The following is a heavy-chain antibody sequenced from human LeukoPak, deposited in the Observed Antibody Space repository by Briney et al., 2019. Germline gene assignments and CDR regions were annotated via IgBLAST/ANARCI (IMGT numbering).Heavy chain of an antibody. CDR2: ISDTGNT. CDR3: AKAPVTTCRGAFCYPFDY. CDR1: GFTFDDYG. Sequence: PGGSLRLSCAASGFTFDDYGMSWVRHAPGKGLEWVSAISDTGNTYHADSVRGRFTISRDSSKNTLFLQMNRLRPEDAAVYYCAKAPVTTCRGAFCYPFDYWGLGTLVTVSS. D-gene: IGHD2-15*01. V-gene: IGHV3-23*01. J-gene: IGHJ4*02.